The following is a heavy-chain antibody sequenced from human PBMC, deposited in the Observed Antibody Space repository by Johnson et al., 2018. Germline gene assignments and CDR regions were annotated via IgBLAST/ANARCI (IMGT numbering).Heavy chain of an antibody. CDR3: AKPKSGYSYGFYGGNWSAWYYYGMDV. D-gene: IGHD5-18*01. V-gene: IGHV3-23*04. CDR2: ISGSGGST. Sequence: VQLVESGGGLVQPGGSLRLSCAASGFTFSSYAMSWVRQAPGKGLEWVSAISGSGGSTYDADSVKGRFTISRDNSKNTLYLQMNSLRAEDTAVYYCAKPKSGYSYGFYGGNWSAWYYYGMDVWGQGTTVTVSS. J-gene: IGHJ6*02. CDR1: GFTFSSYA.